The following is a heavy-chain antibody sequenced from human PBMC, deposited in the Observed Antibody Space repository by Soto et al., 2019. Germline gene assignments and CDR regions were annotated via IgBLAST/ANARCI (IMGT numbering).Heavy chain of an antibody. J-gene: IGHJ4*02. Sequence: QVQLVESGGGVVQPGRSLRLSCAAPGFTFSSYGMHWVRQAPGKGLEWVAVISYDGSNKYYADSVKGRFTISRDNSKNTLYLQMNSLRAEDTAVYYCAKDRFDYWGQGTLVTVSS. CDR2: ISYDGSNK. V-gene: IGHV3-30*18. CDR3: AKDRFDY. CDR1: GFTFSSYG.